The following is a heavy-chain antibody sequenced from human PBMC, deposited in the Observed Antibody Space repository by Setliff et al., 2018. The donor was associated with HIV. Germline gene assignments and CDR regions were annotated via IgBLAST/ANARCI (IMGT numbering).Heavy chain of an antibody. Sequence: GGSLRLSCTTSGFTFGDYGMSWVRQAPGKGLEWVGFIRSKAYGGTTEYAASVKGRFTISRDDSKSIAYLQMNSLKTEDTAAYSCTRGLVAATPPWLQSAFDIWGQGTMVTVSS. D-gene: IGHD2-15*01. CDR2: IRSKAYGGTT. J-gene: IGHJ3*02. CDR1: GFTFGDYG. CDR3: TRGLVAATPPWLQSAFDI. V-gene: IGHV3-49*04.